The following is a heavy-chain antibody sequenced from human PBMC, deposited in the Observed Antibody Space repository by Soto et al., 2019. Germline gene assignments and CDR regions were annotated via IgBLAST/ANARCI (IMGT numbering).Heavy chain of an antibody. CDR2: ISSSSSYI. J-gene: IGHJ2*01. CDR3: ARDGALSRRWYFDL. D-gene: IGHD1-1*01. Sequence: PGGSLRLSCAASGFTFSSYSMNWFRQAPGKGLEWVSSISSSSSYIYYADSVKGRFTISRDNAKNSLYLQMNSLRAEDTAVYYCARDGALSRRWYFDLWGRGTLVTVSS. V-gene: IGHV3-21*01. CDR1: GFTFSSYS.